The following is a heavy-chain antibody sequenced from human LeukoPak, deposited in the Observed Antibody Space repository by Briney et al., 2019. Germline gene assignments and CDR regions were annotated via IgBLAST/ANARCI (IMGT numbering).Heavy chain of an antibody. J-gene: IGHJ4*02. CDR3: ARLGYCSSTSCYTTTGAIAAAADS. V-gene: IGHV4-59*01. CDR2: IYYSGST. CDR1: GGSISSYY. D-gene: IGHD2-2*02. Sequence: SETLSLTCTVSGGSISSYYWSWIRQPPGKGLEWIGYIYYSGSTNYNPSLKSRVTISVDTSKNQFSLKLSSVTAADTAVYYCARLGYCSSTSCYTTTGAIAAAADSWGQGTLVTVSS.